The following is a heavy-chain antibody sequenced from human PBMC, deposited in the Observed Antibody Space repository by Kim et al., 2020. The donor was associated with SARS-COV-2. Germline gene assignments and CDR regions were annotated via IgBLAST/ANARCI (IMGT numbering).Heavy chain of an antibody. CDR2: INHSGST. CDR3: ARGMDYYDSSGYSY. J-gene: IGHJ4*02. CDR1: GGSFSGYY. Sequence: SETLSLTCAVYGGSFSGYYWSWIRQPPGKGLEWMGEINHSGSTNYNPSLKSRVTISVDTSKNQFSLKLSSVTAADTAVYYCARGMDYYDSSGYSYWGQGTLVTVSS. V-gene: IGHV4-34*01. D-gene: IGHD3-22*01.